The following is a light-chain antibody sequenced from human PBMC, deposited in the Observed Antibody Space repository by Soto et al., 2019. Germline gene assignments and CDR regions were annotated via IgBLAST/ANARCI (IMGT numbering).Light chain of an antibody. CDR3: CSYAGSSTSVI. Sequence: QSVLTQPRSVSWSPGQSVTISCTGTISDVGDYDYVSWYQQHPGKAPKLIIYDVYKRSSGVPDRFSGSKSGNTASLTISGLQDEDEADYYCCSYAGSSTSVIFGGGTQVTVL. J-gene: IGLJ2*01. V-gene: IGLV2-11*01. CDR1: ISDVGDYDY. CDR2: DVY.